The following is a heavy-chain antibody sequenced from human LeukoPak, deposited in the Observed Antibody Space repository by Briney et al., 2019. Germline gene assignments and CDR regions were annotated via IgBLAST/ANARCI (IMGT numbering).Heavy chain of an antibody. V-gene: IGHV1-18*01. Sequence: GASVKVSCKASGYTFTSYGISWVRQAPGQGLEWMGWISAYNGNTNYAQKLQGRVTMTTDTSTSTAYMELRSLRSDDTALYYCAKDGDTAMVTPYMDVWGKGTTVTISS. CDR2: ISAYNGNT. D-gene: IGHD5-18*01. CDR3: AKDGDTAMVTPYMDV. J-gene: IGHJ6*04. CDR1: GYTFTSYG.